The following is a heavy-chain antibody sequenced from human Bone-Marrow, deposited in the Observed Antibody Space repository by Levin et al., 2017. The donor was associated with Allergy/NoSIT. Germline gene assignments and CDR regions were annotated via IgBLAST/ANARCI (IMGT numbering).Heavy chain of an antibody. CDR1: GGSISSYY. CDR3: ARGDYYGSGSSEPDAFDI. D-gene: IGHD3-10*01. Sequence: SQTLSLTCTVSGGSISSYYWSWIRQPPGKGLEWIGYIYYSGSTNYNPSLKSRVTISVDTSKNQFSLKLSSVTAADTAVYYCARGDYYGSGSSEPDAFDIWGQGTMVTVSS. V-gene: IGHV4-59*01. J-gene: IGHJ3*02. CDR2: IYYSGST.